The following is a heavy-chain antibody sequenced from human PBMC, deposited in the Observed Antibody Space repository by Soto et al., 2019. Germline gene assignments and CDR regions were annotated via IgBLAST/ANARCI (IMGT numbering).Heavy chain of an antibody. Sequence: GGSLRLSWAASGFTFSSYSMNWGRQAPGKGLEWVSSISSSSSYIYYADSVKGRFTISRDNAKNSLYLQMNSLRAEDTAVYYCARDWGGAAAGYYYYGMDVWGQGTTVTVSS. J-gene: IGHJ6*02. CDR3: ARDWGGAAAGYYYYGMDV. CDR2: ISSSSSYI. CDR1: GFTFSSYS. D-gene: IGHD6-13*01. V-gene: IGHV3-21*01.